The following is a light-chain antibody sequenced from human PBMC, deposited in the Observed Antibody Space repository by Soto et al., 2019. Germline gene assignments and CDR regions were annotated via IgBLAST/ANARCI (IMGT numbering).Light chain of an antibody. CDR3: AAWDDSLNGAV. Sequence: QSVLTQPPPASGTPGQRVTISCSGSSSNIGSNTVNWFQQLPGTAPKLLIYSNNQRPSGVPDRFSGSKSGTSASLAISGLQSEDEADYYCAAWDDSLNGAVFGGGTQLTVL. V-gene: IGLV1-44*01. J-gene: IGLJ7*01. CDR1: SSNIGSNT. CDR2: SNN.